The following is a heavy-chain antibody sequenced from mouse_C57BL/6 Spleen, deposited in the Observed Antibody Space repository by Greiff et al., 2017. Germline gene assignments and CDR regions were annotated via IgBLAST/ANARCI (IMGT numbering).Heavy chain of an antibody. CDR2: IYPGDGDT. V-gene: IGHV1-80*01. J-gene: IGHJ2*01. Sequence: VKLMESGAELVKPGASVKISCKASGYAFSSYWMNWVKQRPGKGLEWIGQIYPGDGDTNYNGKFKGKATLTADKSSSTAYMQLSSLTSEDSAVYYCARTNWYYFDYWGQGTTLTVSS. D-gene: IGHD4-1*01. CDR3: ARTNWYYFDY. CDR1: GYAFSSYW.